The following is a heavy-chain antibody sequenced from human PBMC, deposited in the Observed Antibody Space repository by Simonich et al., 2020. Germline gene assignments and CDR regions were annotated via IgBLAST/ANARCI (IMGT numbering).Heavy chain of an antibody. Sequence: QVQLVQSGAEVKKPGASVKVSCKASGYTFTGYYMHWLRQAPGQGLEWMGRINPNRSGKNYAQKFQGRVTMTRDTSISTAYMELSRLRSDDTAVYYCARDRAARYYYYYYMDVWGKGTTVTVSS. V-gene: IGHV1-2*02. J-gene: IGHJ6*03. CDR2: INPNRSGK. D-gene: IGHD6-6*01. CDR3: ARDRAARYYYYYYMDV. CDR1: GYTFTGYY.